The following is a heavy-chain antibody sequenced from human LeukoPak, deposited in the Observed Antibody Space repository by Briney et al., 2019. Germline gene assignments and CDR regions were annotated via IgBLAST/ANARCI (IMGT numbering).Heavy chain of an antibody. CDR1: GFTFSSYS. D-gene: IGHD3-3*01. V-gene: IGHV3-21*01. CDR3: ARTTIFSYAAWYYYYMDV. J-gene: IGHJ6*03. CDR2: ISSSSSYI. Sequence: GGSLRLSCAASGFTFSSYSMNWVRQAPGKGLEWVSSISSSSSYIYYADSVKGRFTISRDNAKSSLYLQMNSLRAEDTAVYYCARTTIFSYAAWYYYYMDVWGKGTTVTVSS.